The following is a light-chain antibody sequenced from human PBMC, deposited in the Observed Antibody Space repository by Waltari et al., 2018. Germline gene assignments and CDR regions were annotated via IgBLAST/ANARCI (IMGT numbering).Light chain of an antibody. CDR1: SGHSSNV. V-gene: IGLV4-69*01. CDR2: VNSDGSH. J-gene: IGLJ3*02. Sequence: QLVVTQSPSASASLGASVKLTCTLSSGHSSNVIAWLQQHPERGPRYLMKVNSDGSHSKGGEIPDRFSASSSGAERYLTIPNLQSEDEADYYCQTGGHGTWVFGGGTKLTVL. CDR3: QTGGHGTWV.